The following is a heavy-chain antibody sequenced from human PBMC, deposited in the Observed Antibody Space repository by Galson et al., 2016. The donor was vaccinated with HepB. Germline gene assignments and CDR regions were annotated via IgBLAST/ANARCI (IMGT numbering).Heavy chain of an antibody. CDR3: ARGDRRYCSGGSCYSDYYYGMDV. CDR1: GFTFSSYD. D-gene: IGHD2-15*01. Sequence: SLRLSCAASGFTFSSYDMHWVRQATGKGLEWASAIGTAGDTYYPGSVKGRFTISRENAKNSLYLQMNSLRAGDTAVYYCARGDRRYCSGGSCYSDYYYGMDVWGQGTTVTVSS. V-gene: IGHV3-13*01. J-gene: IGHJ6*02. CDR2: IGTAGDT.